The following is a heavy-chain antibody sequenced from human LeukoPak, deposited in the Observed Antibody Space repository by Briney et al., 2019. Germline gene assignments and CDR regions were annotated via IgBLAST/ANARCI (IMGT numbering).Heavy chain of an antibody. CDR1: GFTFSSYG. J-gene: IGHJ3*01. D-gene: IGHD3-10*01. Sequence: GGSLRLSCAASGFTFSSYGMHWVRQAPGKGLEWVAVISYDGSNKYYADSVKGRFTISRDNSKNTLYLQMNSLRAEDTAVYYCVKRDPGSYNFAFDVWGQGTMVTVSS. V-gene: IGHV3-30*18. CDR2: ISYDGSNK. CDR3: VKRDPGSYNFAFDV.